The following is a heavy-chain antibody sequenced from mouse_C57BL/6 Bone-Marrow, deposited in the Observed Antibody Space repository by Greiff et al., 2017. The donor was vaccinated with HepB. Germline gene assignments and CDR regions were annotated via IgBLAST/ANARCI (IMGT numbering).Heavy chain of an antibody. J-gene: IGHJ2*01. CDR1: GYTFTSYT. V-gene: IGHV1-4*01. CDR3: ARWFLITTVVATPYFDY. CDR2: INPSSGYT. D-gene: IGHD1-1*01. Sequence: VQLQQSGAELARPGASVKMSCKASGYTFTSYTMHWVKQRPGQGLEWIGYINPSSGYTKYNQKFKDKATLTADKSSSTAYMQLSSLTSEDSAVYYCARWFLITTVVATPYFDYWGQGTTLTVSS.